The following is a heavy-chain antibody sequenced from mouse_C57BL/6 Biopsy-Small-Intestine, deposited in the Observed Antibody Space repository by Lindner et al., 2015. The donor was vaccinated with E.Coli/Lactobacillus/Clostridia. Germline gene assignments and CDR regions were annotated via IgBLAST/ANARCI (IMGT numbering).Heavy chain of an antibody. Sequence: VQLQESGAELVKPGASVRLSCTASGFNIKDYFIHWVKQRPEQDLEWIGRIDPEDGETKYAPKFQGKATIKTDTSSNTAYLQLSSLTFEDTAVYYCARGDDYLFTYWGQGTLVTVSA. CDR2: IDPEDGET. J-gene: IGHJ3*01. V-gene: IGHV14-2*01. CDR1: GFNIKDYF. CDR3: ARGDDYLFTY. D-gene: IGHD2-4*01.